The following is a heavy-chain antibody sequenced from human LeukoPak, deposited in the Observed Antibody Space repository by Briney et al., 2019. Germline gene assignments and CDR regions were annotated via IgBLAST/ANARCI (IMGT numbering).Heavy chain of an antibody. Sequence: SETLSLTCTVSGGSISSYYWSWIRQPPGKGLEWIGYIYYSGSTNYNPSLKSRVTISADTSKNQFSLKLSSVTAADTAVYYCARAHSSSYYPFDYWGQGTLVTVSS. CDR1: GGSISSYY. CDR3: ARAHSSSYYPFDY. CDR2: IYYSGST. J-gene: IGHJ4*02. V-gene: IGHV4-59*01. D-gene: IGHD6-13*01.